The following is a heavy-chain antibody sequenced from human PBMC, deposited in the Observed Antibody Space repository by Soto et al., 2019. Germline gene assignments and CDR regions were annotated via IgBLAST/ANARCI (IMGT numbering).Heavy chain of an antibody. CDR3: ASDLSGRADV. D-gene: IGHD3-10*01. J-gene: IGHJ6*02. Sequence: EVQLVESGGGLVRPGGSLRLSCAASGFTFSSYWMHWVRQVPGKGLVWVSRMDEDGGTTDYADSVKGRFTISRDNAKNTLYLQMNSLIVEATAVYYCASDLSGRADVWGQGTTVTVSS. V-gene: IGHV3-74*02. CDR1: GFTFSSYW. CDR2: MDEDGGTT.